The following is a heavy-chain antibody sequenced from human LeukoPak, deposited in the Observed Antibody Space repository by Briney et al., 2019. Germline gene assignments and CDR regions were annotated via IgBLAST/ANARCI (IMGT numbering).Heavy chain of an antibody. CDR3: ASNDWGDQGAFDI. D-gene: IGHD7-27*01. V-gene: IGHV3-30*02. Sequence: GGSLRLSCAASGFTFSSYGMHWVRQAPGKGLEWVAFIRYDGSNKYYADSVKGRFTISRDNSKNSLYLQMNSLRAEDTAVYYCASNDWGDQGAFDIWGQGTMVTVSS. CDR1: GFTFSSYG. CDR2: IRYDGSNK. J-gene: IGHJ3*02.